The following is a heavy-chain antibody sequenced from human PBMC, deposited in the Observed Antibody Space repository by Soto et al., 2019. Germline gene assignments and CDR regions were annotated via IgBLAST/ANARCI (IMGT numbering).Heavy chain of an antibody. J-gene: IGHJ5*02. D-gene: IGHD1-1*01. V-gene: IGHV4-59*01. Sequence: SXTLSLTCTVSGGSISSYYWSWIRQPPGKGLEWIGYIYYSGSTNYNPSLKSRVTISVDTSKNQFSLKLSSVTAADTAVYYCAREVPPINWFDPWGQGTLVTVS. CDR3: AREVPPINWFDP. CDR2: IYYSGST. CDR1: GGSISSYY.